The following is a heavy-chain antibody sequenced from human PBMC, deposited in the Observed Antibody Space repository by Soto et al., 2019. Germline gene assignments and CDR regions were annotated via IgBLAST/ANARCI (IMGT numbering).Heavy chain of an antibody. D-gene: IGHD2-8*01. CDR3: ASDLLGYCTNGVCPYGMDV. V-gene: IGHV4-30-2*01. Sequence: TSETLSLTCAVSGGSISGGGYSWSWIRQPPGKGLEWIGYIYHTGSTYYNPSLKSRVTISVDRSKNQFSLKLSSVTAADTAVYYCASDLLGYCTNGVCPYGMDVWGQGTTVTVSS. J-gene: IGHJ6*02. CDR2: IYHTGST. CDR1: GGSISGGGYS.